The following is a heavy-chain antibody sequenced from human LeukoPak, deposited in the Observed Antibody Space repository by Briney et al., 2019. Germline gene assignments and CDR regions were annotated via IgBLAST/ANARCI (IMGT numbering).Heavy chain of an antibody. CDR3: ASQSYARFDP. CDR1: GSTFRSYW. J-gene: IGHJ5*02. Sequence: GGSLRLSCAASGSTFRSYWMSWVRQAPGKGLEWVGNIKPDGSEEYPVDSVKGRFTISRDNARNSVFLQMNSLSVEDTAVYYCASQSYARFDPWGQGTLVTVSS. V-gene: IGHV3-7*01. D-gene: IGHD3-16*01. CDR2: IKPDGSEE.